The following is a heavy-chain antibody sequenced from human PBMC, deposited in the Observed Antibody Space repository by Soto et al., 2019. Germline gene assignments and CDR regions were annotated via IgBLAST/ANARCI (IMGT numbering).Heavy chain of an antibody. D-gene: IGHD6-19*01. CDR2: IKQDGSEK. Sequence: GGSLRLSCAASGFTFSSYWMSWVRQAPGKGLEWVANIKQDGSEKYYVDSVKGRFTISRDNAKNSLYLQMNSLRAEDTAVYYCARDVGGWYGQDAFDIWGQGTMVTVSS. CDR3: ARDVGGWYGQDAFDI. V-gene: IGHV3-7*01. J-gene: IGHJ3*02. CDR1: GFTFSSYW.